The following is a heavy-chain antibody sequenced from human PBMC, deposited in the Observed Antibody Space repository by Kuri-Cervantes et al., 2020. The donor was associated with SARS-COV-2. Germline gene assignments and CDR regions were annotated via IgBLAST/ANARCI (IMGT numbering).Heavy chain of an antibody. V-gene: IGHV1-69*06. D-gene: IGHD1-26*01. J-gene: IGHJ4*02. CDR3: ARASSGSYYRFGC. CDR1: GGTFSSYA. CDR2: IIPIFGTA. Sequence: SVKVSCKASGGTFSSYAISWVRQAPGQGLEWTGRIIPIFGTANYAQKFQGRVTITADKSTSTAYMELSSLRSEDTAVYYCARASSGSYYRFGCWGQGTLVTVSS.